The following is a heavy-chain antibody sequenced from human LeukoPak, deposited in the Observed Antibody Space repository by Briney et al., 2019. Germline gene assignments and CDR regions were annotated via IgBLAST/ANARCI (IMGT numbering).Heavy chain of an antibody. CDR1: GYTFTSYG. CDR2: ISAYNGNT. V-gene: IGHV1-18*04. J-gene: IGHJ4*02. Sequence: ASVKVSCKASGYTFTSYGISWVRQAPGQGLEWMGWISAYNGNTNYAQKLQGRVTMTTDTSTSTAYMKLRSLRSDDTAVYYCARSGSGSYYTPLDYWGQGTLVTVSS. CDR3: ARSGSGSYYTPLDY. D-gene: IGHD3-10*01.